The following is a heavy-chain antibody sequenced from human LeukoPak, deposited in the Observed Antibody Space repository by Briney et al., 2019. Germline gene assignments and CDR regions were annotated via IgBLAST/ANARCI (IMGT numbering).Heavy chain of an antibody. J-gene: IGHJ3*02. V-gene: IGHV3-23*01. D-gene: IGHD3-22*01. CDR2: ISGSGGST. CDR3: ARDGFAYYYDSSGQGNPGLDAFDI. CDR1: GFTFSSCA. Sequence: GGSLRLSCAASGFTFSSCAMSWVRQAPGKGLEWVSAISGSGGSTYYADSVKDRFTISRDNAKNSLYLQMNSLRAEDTAVYYCARDGFAYYYDSSGQGNPGLDAFDIWGQGTMVTVSS.